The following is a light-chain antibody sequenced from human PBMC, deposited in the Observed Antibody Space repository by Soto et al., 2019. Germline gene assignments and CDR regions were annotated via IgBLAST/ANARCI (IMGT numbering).Light chain of an antibody. CDR1: QYINTR. CDR3: HQRQSWPRT. J-gene: IGKJ1*01. CDR2: QTS. V-gene: IGKV3-11*01. Sequence: EIGLTQSPSTLSSSPGDRVTLSCRASQYINTRLAWYQHRPGQAPRLLIYQTSLRAAGIPARFSASGSGTDFTLTISDVQPEDFALYYCHQRQSWPRTFGQGTKVDIK.